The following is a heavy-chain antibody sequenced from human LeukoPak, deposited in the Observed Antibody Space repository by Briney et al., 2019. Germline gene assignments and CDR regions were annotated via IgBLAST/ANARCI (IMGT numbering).Heavy chain of an antibody. Sequence: ASVKVSCKASGYIVTSYDITWVRQATGQGLEWMGWISAYNGNTNYAQKLQGRVTMTTDTSTSTAYMELSRLRSDDTAVYYCARLGGARGSYWGQGTLVTVSS. CDR1: GYIVTSYD. CDR3: ARLGGARGSY. J-gene: IGHJ4*02. CDR2: ISAYNGNT. V-gene: IGHV1-18*01. D-gene: IGHD3-16*01.